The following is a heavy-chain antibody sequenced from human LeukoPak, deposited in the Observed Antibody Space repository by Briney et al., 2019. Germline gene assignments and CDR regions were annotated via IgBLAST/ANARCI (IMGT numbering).Heavy chain of an antibody. V-gene: IGHV1-3*01. J-gene: IGHJ4*02. CDR1: GYTFTSYA. CDR3: ARARGCSSTSCAAYFDY. D-gene: IGHD2-2*01. Sequence: RASVKVSCKASGYTFTSYAMHWVRQAPGQRLEWMGWINAGNGNTKYSQKFQGRVTITRDTSASTAYMELSSLRSEDTAVYYCARARGCSSTSCAAYFDYWGQGTLVTVSS. CDR2: INAGNGNT.